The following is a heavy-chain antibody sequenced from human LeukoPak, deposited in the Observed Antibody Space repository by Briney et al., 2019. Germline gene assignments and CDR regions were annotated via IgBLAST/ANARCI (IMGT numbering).Heavy chain of an antibody. D-gene: IGHD2-8*01. CDR3: ARGAYCTNGVCYNDC. Sequence: PSETLSLTCTVSGGSISSYYWSWIRQPPGKGLEWIGYIYYSGSTNYNPSLKSRVTISVDTSKNQFSLKLSSVTAADTAVYYCARGAYCTNGVCYNDCWGQGTLVTVSS. J-gene: IGHJ4*02. CDR2: IYYSGST. CDR1: GGSISSYY. V-gene: IGHV4-59*01.